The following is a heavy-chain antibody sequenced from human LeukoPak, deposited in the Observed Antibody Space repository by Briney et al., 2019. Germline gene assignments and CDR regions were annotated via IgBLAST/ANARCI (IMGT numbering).Heavy chain of an antibody. CDR2: ISHSGST. J-gene: IGHJ5*02. V-gene: IGHV4-31*03. Sequence: PSETLSLTCTVSGGSISSGGYFWSWVRQHPGKGLEWIGYISHSGSTYYSPSLKSRGTISLDTSKDRFSLRLSSVTAADTAVYYCARDLWFGEYNWFDPWGQGTLVTVSS. D-gene: IGHD3-10*01. CDR3: ARDLWFGEYNWFDP. CDR1: GGSISSGGYF.